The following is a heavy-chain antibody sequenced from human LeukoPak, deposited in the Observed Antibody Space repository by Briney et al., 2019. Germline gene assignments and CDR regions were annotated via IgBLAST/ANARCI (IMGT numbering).Heavy chain of an antibody. CDR1: GGSISSYY. V-gene: IGHV4-59*01. CDR2: ISYSGST. Sequence: SETLTLTCTVSGGSISSYYWSWIRQPPGKGLEWIACISYSGSTKYNPSLKSRVTMSGDTSKNQLSLKLSSVTAADRAVYDCAREHGFDSSGYLNWFDPWGQGTLVTVSS. D-gene: IGHD3-22*01. J-gene: IGHJ5*02. CDR3: AREHGFDSSGYLNWFDP.